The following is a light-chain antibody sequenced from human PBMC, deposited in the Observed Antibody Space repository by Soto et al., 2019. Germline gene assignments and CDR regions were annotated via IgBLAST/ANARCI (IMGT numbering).Light chain of an antibody. Sequence: QSVLTQPASVSGSPGQSITISCTGTNSDVGAHNFVSWYQHHPGKAPRLLISEVSNRPSGVSNRFSASKSGNTASLTISGLQAEDEADYYCSSYTTSTTVEFGGGTKLTVL. V-gene: IGLV2-14*01. CDR3: SSYTTSTTVE. CDR2: EVS. J-gene: IGLJ2*01. CDR1: NSDVGAHNF.